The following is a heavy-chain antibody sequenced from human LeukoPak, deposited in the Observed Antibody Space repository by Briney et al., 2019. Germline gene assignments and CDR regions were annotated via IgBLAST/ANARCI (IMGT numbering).Heavy chain of an antibody. Sequence: PGGSLRLSCAASGFTLSDYWMSWIRQPPGKGLEWIGEINHSGSTNYNPSLKSRVTISVDTSKNQFSLKLSSVTAADTAVYYCARKGPSTSYVWGSYRYRGFDYWGQGTLVTVSS. J-gene: IGHJ4*02. V-gene: IGHV4-34*01. CDR2: INHSGST. D-gene: IGHD3-16*02. CDR3: ARKGPSTSYVWGSYRYRGFDY. CDR1: GFTLSDYW.